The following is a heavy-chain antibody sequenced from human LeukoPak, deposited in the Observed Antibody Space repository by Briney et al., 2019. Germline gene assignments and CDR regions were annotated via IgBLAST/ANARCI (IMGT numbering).Heavy chain of an antibody. V-gene: IGHV1-8*01. CDR1: GYTFTSYD. Sequence: ASVKVSCKASGYTFTSYDVNWVRQATGQGLEWMGWMNPNSGNTGYAQKFQGRVTMTRNTSISTAYMELSSLRSEDTAVYYCARGVGYYYDSETDYWGQGTLVTVSS. J-gene: IGHJ4*02. CDR2: MNPNSGNT. D-gene: IGHD3-22*01. CDR3: ARGVGYYYDSETDY.